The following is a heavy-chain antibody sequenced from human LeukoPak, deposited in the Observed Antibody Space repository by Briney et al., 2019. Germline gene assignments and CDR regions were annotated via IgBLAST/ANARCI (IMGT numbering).Heavy chain of an antibody. CDR1: GYTFTSNY. D-gene: IGHD5-24*01. CDR2: ISPSGGST. Sequence: ASVKVSCKAFGYTFTSNYMHWARQAPGQGPEWMGVISPSGGSTTYAQKFQGRVTLTRDMSTSRDYLELSSLRSEDTAVYCCARDNSVRDEAWWFNPWGQGTLVTVSS. V-gene: IGHV1-46*01. CDR3: ARDNSVRDEAWWFNP. J-gene: IGHJ5*02.